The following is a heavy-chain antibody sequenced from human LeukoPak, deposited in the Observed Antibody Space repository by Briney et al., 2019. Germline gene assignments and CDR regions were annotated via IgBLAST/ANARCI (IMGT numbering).Heavy chain of an antibody. D-gene: IGHD3-10*01. J-gene: IGHJ4*02. V-gene: IGHV3-23*01. CDR2: ISGSGGST. CDR3: AKDGTVLCFGELGGYFDY. Sequence: GGSLRLSCAASGFTFSSCAMSWVRQAPGKGLEWVSAISGSGGSTYYADSVKGRFTISRDNSKNTLYLQMNSLRAEDTAVYYRAKDGTVLCFGELGGYFDYWGQGTLVTVSS. CDR1: GFTFSSCA.